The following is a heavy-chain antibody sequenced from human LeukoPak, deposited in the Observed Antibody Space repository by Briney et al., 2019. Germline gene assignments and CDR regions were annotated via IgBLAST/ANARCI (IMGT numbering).Heavy chain of an antibody. CDR1: GYIFTSYA. D-gene: IGHD3-22*01. CDR3: ARVLVVSSDAFDI. Sequence: ASVKVSCQTSGYIFTSYAISWVRQPPAQGRDGMGWISTYTGNTDYAQKLQGAVTMTTDTSTSTAYMELRSLSSDDTAVYYCARVLVVSSDAFDIWGQGTMVTVSS. J-gene: IGHJ3*02. V-gene: IGHV1-18*01. CDR2: ISTYTGNT.